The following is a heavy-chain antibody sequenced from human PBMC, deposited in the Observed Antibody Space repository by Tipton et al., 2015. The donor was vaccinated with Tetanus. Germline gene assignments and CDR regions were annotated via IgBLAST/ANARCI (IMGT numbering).Heavy chain of an antibody. Sequence: TLSLTCTVSGGSISSGGYYWTWIRQHPGKGLEWIGYIYSSGRALYNPSLKSRMTILVDTSNNQFSLKLSSVTAADTAIYYCAREVKYWGQGTLVTVSS. CDR3: AREVKY. CDR2: IYSSGRA. J-gene: IGHJ4*02. V-gene: IGHV4-31*03. CDR1: GGSISSGGYY. D-gene: IGHD4-11*01.